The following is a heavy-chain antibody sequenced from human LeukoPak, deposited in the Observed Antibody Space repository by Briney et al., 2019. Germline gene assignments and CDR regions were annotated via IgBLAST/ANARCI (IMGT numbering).Heavy chain of an antibody. CDR2: ISSSSSTI. V-gene: IGHV3-48*04. D-gene: IGHD1-14*01. CDR3: AKCGAASRTTCQESAFDM. CDR1: GFTFSSYS. Sequence: GGSLRLSCAASGFTFSSYSMNWVRQAPGKGLEWVSYISSSSSTIYYADSVKGRFTISRDNAKNSLYLQMNSLRAEDTAVYYCAKCGAASRTTCQESAFDMWGQGTMVTVSS. J-gene: IGHJ3*02.